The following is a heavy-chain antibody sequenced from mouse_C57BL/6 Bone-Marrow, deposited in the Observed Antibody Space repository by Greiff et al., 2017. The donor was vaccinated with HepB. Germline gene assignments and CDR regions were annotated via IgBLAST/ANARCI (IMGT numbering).Heavy chain of an antibody. J-gene: IGHJ2*01. V-gene: IGHV1-69*01. CDR3: ARGLQYY. CDR1: GYTFTSYW. CDR2: IDPSDSYT. D-gene: IGHD3-1*01. Sequence: VQLQQSGAELVMPGASVKLSCKASGYTFTSYWMHWVKQRPGQGLEWIGEIDPSDSYTNYNQKFKGKSTLTVDKSSSTAYMQLSSLTSEDSAVYYCARGLQYYWVQGTTLTVSS.